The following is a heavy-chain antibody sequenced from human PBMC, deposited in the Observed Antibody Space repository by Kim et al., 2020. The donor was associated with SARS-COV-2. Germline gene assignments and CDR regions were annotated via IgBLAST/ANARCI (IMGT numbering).Heavy chain of an antibody. CDR2: ISSNGVST. CDR3: VRGRAGQLVRYFDY. CDR1: GFSFSSYA. V-gene: IGHV3-64*01. D-gene: IGHD6-13*01. Sequence: GGSLRLSCAASGFSFSSYAMHWVRQAPGKGLEHVSAISSNGVSTYYANSVKGRFTISRDNSKNTVHLQMGSLRAEDMAVDYCVRGRAGQLVRYFDYWGQG. J-gene: IGHJ4*02.